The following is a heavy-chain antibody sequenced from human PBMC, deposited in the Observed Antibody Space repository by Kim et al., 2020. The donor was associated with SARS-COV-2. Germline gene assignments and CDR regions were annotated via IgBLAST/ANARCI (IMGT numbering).Heavy chain of an antibody. CDR3: VKDFGVVVTPLDAFDI. V-gene: IGHV3-64D*09. CDR2: ISSNGGST. CDR1: GFTFSSYA. Sequence: GGSLRLSCSASGFTFSSYAMHWVRQAPGKGLEYVSAISSNGGSTYYADSVKGRFTISRDNSKNTLYLQMSSLSAEDTAVYYCVKDFGVVVTPLDAFDIWGQGTMVTVSS. D-gene: IGHD3-22*01. J-gene: IGHJ3*02.